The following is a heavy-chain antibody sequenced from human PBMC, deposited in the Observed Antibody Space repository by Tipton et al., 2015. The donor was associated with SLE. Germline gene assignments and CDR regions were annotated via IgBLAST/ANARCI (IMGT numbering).Heavy chain of an antibody. Sequence: RSLRLSCAASGFTFSSYAMHWVRQAPGKGLEWVAVISYDGSNKYYADSVKGRFTISRDNSKNTLYLQMNSLRAEDTAVYYCAREGMITFGGVPDYWGQGTLITVSS. J-gene: IGHJ4*02. D-gene: IGHD3-16*01. V-gene: IGHV3-30*04. CDR1: GFTFSSYA. CDR3: AREGMITFGGVPDY. CDR2: ISYDGSNK.